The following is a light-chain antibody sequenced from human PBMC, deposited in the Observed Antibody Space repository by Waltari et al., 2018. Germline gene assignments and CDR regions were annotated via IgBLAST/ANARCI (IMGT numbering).Light chain of an antibody. CDR1: ILGNKY. CDR2: QDT. V-gene: IGLV3-1*01. Sequence: SYELTQPPSVSVSPGQTASITCSGDILGNKYASWYQQTPGQAPLLSIYQDTNRPSGIPERFSGSKSGNAATLTISGTQAMDEADYYCQALGTGAWVFGGGTKLTVL. CDR3: QALGTGAWV. J-gene: IGLJ3*02.